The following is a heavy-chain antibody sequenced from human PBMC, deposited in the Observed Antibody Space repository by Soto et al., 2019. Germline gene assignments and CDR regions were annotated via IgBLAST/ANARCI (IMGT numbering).Heavy chain of an antibody. CDR2: VFYSGAT. CDR3: TRGLPSHFGYDS. Sequence: PSETLSLTCSVSGDSISSYYWTWIRQSPGKGLEWVGYVFYSGATNYNPSLKSRVTISLDASKKQVSLRLTSATAADTAVYYCTRGLPSHFGYDSWGQGTLVTVS. V-gene: IGHV4-59*01. D-gene: IGHD3-10*01. J-gene: IGHJ4*02. CDR1: GDSISSYY.